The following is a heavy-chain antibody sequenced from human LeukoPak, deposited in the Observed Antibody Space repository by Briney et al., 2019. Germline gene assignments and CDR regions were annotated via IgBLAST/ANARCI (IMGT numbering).Heavy chain of an antibody. J-gene: IGHJ4*02. D-gene: IGHD3-3*01. CDR3: ARDRSRHDLDY. CDR2: IYHSGST. V-gene: IGHV4-38-2*02. CDR1: GYSISSGYY. Sequence: SETLSLTCTVSGYSISSGYYWGWIRQPPGKGLEWIGSIYHSGSTYYNPSLKSRVTISVDTSKNQFSLKLSSVTAADTAVYYCARDRSRHDLDYWGQGTLVTVSS.